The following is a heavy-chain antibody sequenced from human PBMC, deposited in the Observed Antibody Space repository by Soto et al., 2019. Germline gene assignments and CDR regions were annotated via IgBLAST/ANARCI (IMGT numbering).Heavy chain of an antibody. CDR1: GGSISSSSYY. CDR2: IYYSGST. CDR3: ARGGSGDIVVVAAIDY. V-gene: IGHV4-39*07. J-gene: IGHJ4*02. Sequence: SETLSLTCTVSGGSISSSSYYWGWIRQPPGKGLEWIGSIYYSGSTYYNPSLKSRVTISVDTSKNQFSLKLSSVTAADTAVYYRARGGSGDIVVVAAIDYWGQGTLVTVSS. D-gene: IGHD2-15*01.